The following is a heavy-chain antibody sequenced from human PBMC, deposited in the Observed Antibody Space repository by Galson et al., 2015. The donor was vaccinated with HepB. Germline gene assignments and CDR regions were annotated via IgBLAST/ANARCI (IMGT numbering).Heavy chain of an antibody. V-gene: IGHV3-15*01. J-gene: IGHJ3*02. CDR1: GFTFSNAW. Sequence: SLRLSCAASGFTFSNAWMSWVRQAPGKGLEWVGRIKSKTNGGTTDYAAPVKGRFTISRDDSKNTLYLQMNSLKTEDTAVYYCTRHEAEQHDYGDYYFRKQNDAFDIWGQGTMVTVSS. D-gene: IGHD4-17*01. CDR2: IKSKTNGGTT. CDR3: TRHEAEQHDYGDYYFRKQNDAFDI.